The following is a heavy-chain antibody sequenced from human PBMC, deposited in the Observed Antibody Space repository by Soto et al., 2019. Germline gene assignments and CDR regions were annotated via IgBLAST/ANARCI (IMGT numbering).Heavy chain of an antibody. J-gene: IGHJ5*02. CDR2: ISYDGSNK. D-gene: IGHD3-22*01. CDR1: GFTFSSYA. V-gene: IGHV3-30-3*01. Sequence: GGSLRLSCAASGFTFSSYAMHWVRQAPGKGLEWVAVISYDGSNKYYADSVKGRFTISRDNSKNTLYLQMNSLRAEDTAVYYCARDPGYYDSSGYWFDPWGQGTLVTVSS. CDR3: ARDPGYYDSSGYWFDP.